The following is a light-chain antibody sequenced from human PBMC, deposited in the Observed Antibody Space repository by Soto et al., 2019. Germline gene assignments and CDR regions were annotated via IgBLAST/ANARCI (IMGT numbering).Light chain of an antibody. Sequence: DIVMTQSPDSLAVSLGERATINCKSSQSVLYSSNNKNYLAWYQQRPGQPPKLLIYWASTRESGVPDRFSGNGSGTDFPLTITSLQAEDVAVYYCQQYESTPPTFGQGTKLEIK. J-gene: IGKJ2*01. CDR2: WAS. CDR3: QQYESTPPT. CDR1: QSVLYSSNNKNY. V-gene: IGKV4-1*01.